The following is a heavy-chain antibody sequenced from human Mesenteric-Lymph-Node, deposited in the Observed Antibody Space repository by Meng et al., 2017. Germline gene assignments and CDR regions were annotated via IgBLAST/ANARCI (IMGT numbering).Heavy chain of an antibody. V-gene: IGHV3-66*02. J-gene: IGHJ4*02. CDR1: DFTVSNNY. CDR3: ARPTYYYDSSGPGPFDY. CDR2: VYRDDST. D-gene: IGHD3-22*01. Sequence: ETLSLTCAVSDFTVSNNYMGWVRQAPGKGLEWVSIVYRDDSTDYPDSVKGRFTISRDNSKDTLYLQMSNLRAEDTAVYYCARPTYYYDSSGPGPFDYWGQGTLVTVSS.